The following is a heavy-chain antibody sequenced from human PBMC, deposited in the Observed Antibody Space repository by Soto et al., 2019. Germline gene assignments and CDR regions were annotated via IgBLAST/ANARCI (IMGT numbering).Heavy chain of an antibody. J-gene: IGHJ5*02. CDR2: IYYSGNT. CDR1: GGSVSSGDYY. CDR3: ARIPVDTSMIYWLDP. D-gene: IGHD5-18*01. Sequence: ETLSLTCTVSGGSVSSGDYYWSWIRQPPGKGLEWIGYIYYSGNTNYNPSLKSRVIISVDTSKNLFSLKLTSVTAADTAVYYCARIPVDTSMIYWLDPWGHGTLVTVS. V-gene: IGHV4-61*08.